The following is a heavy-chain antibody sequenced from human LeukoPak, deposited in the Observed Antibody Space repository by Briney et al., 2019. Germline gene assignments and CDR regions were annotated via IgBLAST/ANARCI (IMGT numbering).Heavy chain of an antibody. V-gene: IGHV3-48*01. D-gene: IGHD2-21*02. J-gene: IGHJ4*02. CDR3: ARKKYRLIDC. CDR2: ISSGSTTI. CDR1: GFTFSSYW. Sequence: GGSLRLSCAASGFTFSSYWMSWVRQAPGKGLEWVSYISSGSTTIYYADSVKGRFTISRDNAKNSLYLQMNSLRAEDTAVYYCARKKYRLIDCWGQGTLVTVSS.